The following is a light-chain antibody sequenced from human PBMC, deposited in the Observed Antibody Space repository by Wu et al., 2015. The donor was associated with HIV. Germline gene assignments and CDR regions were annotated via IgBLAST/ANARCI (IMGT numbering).Light chain of an antibody. V-gene: IGKV1-39*01. CDR1: QSISSF. Sequence: DIQMTQSPSSLSASVGDRVTITCRASQSISSFLHWYQQKAGKAPRLLVYGASSLQSGVPSRFSGSGSGTDFTLTISRLEPEDFAVYYCQQYGTSPRYSFGQGTKLEI. CDR3: QQYGTSPRYS. J-gene: IGKJ2*03. CDR2: GAS.